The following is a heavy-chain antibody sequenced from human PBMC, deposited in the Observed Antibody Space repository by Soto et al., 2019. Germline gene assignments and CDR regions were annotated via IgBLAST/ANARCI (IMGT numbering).Heavy chain of an antibody. V-gene: IGHV4-34*01. Sequence: SETLSITCAVYGGSFSGYYWSWIRQPPGKGLEWIGEINHSGSTNYNPSLKSRVTISVDTSKNQFSLNLTSVTAADSAVYYCARASDSAYSSSWYSAFDVWGQGTMVTVSS. D-gene: IGHD6-13*01. J-gene: IGHJ3*01. CDR2: INHSGST. CDR3: ARASDSAYSSSWYSAFDV. CDR1: GGSFSGYY.